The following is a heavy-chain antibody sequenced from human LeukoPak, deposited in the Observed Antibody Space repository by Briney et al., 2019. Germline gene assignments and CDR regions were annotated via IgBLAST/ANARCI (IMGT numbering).Heavy chain of an antibody. CDR1: GGSISSGGYY. J-gene: IGHJ4*02. V-gene: IGHV4-31*03. Sequence: PSQTLSLTCTVSGGSISSGGYYWSWIRQHPGKGLEWIGYIYYSGSTYYNPSLKGRVTISVDTSKNQFSLKLSSVTAADTAVYCCARGDYYGSGSYMRGYYFDYWGQGTLVTVSS. CDR3: ARGDYYGSGSYMRGYYFDY. D-gene: IGHD3-10*01. CDR2: IYYSGST.